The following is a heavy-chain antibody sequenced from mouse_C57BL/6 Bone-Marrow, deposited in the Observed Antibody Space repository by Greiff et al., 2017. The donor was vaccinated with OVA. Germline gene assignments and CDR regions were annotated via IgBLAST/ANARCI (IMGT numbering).Heavy chain of an antibody. Sequence: VQLQQSGADLVRPGSSVKLSCKTSGYPFTSYGITWVQQRPGQALDWIGYISIGNGYSEYNEKSKGKATLTSDTSPSTDDMQVSSLTSEDSAIYCWARLFRAAMDDWGQGTSVTVSS. CDR3: ARLFRAAMDD. CDR2: ISIGNGYS. V-gene: IGHV1-58*01. J-gene: IGHJ4*01. CDR1: GYPFTSYG.